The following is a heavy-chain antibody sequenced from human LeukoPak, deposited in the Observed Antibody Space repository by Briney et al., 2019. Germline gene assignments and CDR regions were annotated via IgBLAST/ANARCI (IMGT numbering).Heavy chain of an antibody. CDR2: IIPIFGTA. V-gene: IGHV1-69*06. CDR1: GGTFSSYA. Sequence: ASVKVSCKASGGTFSSYAISWVRQAPGQGLEWMGGIIPIFGTANYAQKFQGRVTITADKSTSTAYMELGSLRSEDTAVYYCARSRLAVVASYYYYYYMDVWGKGTTVTVSS. CDR3: ARSRLAVVASYYYYYYMDV. J-gene: IGHJ6*03. D-gene: IGHD2-15*01.